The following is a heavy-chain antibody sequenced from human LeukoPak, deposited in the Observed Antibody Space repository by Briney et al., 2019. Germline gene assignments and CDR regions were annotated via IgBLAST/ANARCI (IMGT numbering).Heavy chain of an antibody. J-gene: IGHJ4*02. D-gene: IGHD6-13*01. CDR2: ISSSSSYI. CDR1: GFTFSSYS. CDR3: ARGIAAAGTVFDY. V-gene: IGHV3-21*01. Sequence: PGGSLRLSCAASGFTFSSYSMNWVRQAPGKGLEWVSSISSSSSYIYYADSVKGRFTISRDNAKNSLYLQMNSLRAEDTAVYYCARGIAAAGTVFDYWGQGTLVTVSS.